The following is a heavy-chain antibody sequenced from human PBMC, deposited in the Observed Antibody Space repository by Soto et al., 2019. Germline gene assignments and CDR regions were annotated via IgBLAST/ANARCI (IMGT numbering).Heavy chain of an antibody. CDR3: ARSRHGSGSYTHFYYGLDV. J-gene: IGHJ6*02. D-gene: IGHD3-10*01. CDR2: ISFDGSTE. CDR1: GFTFISYA. Sequence: QVQLVESGGGVVQPGRSLRLSCAASGFTFISYAMHWVRQAPGKGLEWVAVISFDGSTEYYADSVKGRFTISRDNAKKTVLMQMNSLRSEDTAVYDCARSRHGSGSYTHFYYGLDVWGQGTTVTVSS. V-gene: IGHV3-30-3*01.